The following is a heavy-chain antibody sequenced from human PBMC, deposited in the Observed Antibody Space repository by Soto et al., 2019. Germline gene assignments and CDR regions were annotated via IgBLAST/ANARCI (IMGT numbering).Heavy chain of an antibody. CDR3: ARGGFTAQMN. Sequence: GXSVKVSLNASGYTFASYNMHWVRQSPGQGLEWMGWMNPNSGNTGYAQKFQGRVTMTRNTSISTAYMEPSSLRSEDTAVYYCARGGFTAQMNWGQGTLVTVS. D-gene: IGHD3-16*01. CDR1: GYTFASYN. CDR2: MNPNSGNT. V-gene: IGHV1-8*02. J-gene: IGHJ4*02.